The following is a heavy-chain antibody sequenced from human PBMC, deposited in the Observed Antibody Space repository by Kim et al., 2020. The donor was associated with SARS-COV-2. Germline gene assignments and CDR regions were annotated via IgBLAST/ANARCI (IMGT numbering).Heavy chain of an antibody. V-gene: IGHV4-34*01. CDR3: ARGSQGGSYYFGLDYFDY. D-gene: IGHD2-15*01. Sequence: SETLSLTCAAYGGSFSGYYWSWIRQPPGKGLEWIGEINQSGSTKYNPSLKSRVTISVYKSKNQISLKLSTVTAAVTAVYYCARGSQGGSYYFGLDYFDYWGQGTLVTVSS. CDR2: INQSGST. CDR1: GGSFSGYY. J-gene: IGHJ4*02.